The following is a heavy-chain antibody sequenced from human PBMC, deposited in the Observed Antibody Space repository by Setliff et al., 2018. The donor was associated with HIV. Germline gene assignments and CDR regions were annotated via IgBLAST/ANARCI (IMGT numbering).Heavy chain of an antibody. CDR2: IYTSGST. J-gene: IGHJ6*03. CDR1: GGSISSSSYY. Sequence: SETLSLTCTVSGGSISSSSYYWGWIRQPPGKGLEWIGSIYTSGSTNYNPSLKSRVTISVHTSKNQFSLKLSSVTAADTAVYYCARSRESSGYYRDYYYYLDVWGKGTTVTVSS. CDR3: ARSRESSGYYRDYYYYLDV. D-gene: IGHD6-19*01. V-gene: IGHV4-39*07.